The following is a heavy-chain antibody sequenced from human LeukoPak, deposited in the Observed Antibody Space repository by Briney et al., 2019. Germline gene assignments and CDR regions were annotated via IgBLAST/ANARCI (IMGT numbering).Heavy chain of an antibody. CDR2: IDSGDRT. J-gene: IGHJ6*03. D-gene: IGHD6-19*01. Sequence: GGSLRLSCAASGFTVSSNYMNWVRQAPGKGLEWVSVIDSGDRTYYADSVKGRFTISRDNSKNTLYLQMNSLRAEDTAVYYCARGMKYSTGWYYMDVWGKGTTVTISS. CDR3: ARGMKYSTGWYYMDV. CDR1: GFTVSSNY. V-gene: IGHV3-53*01.